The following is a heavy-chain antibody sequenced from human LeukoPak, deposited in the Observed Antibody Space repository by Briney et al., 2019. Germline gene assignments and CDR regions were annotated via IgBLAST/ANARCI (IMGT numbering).Heavy chain of an antibody. D-gene: IGHD3-10*01. J-gene: IGHJ4*02. CDR3: ARDCWHYYGSGSYYKACFDY. CDR2: ISAYNGNT. Sequence: ASVKVSCKASGYTFTSYGISWVRQAPGQGLEWMGWISAYNGNTNYAQKLQGRVTMTTDTSTSTAYMELRSLRSDDTAVYYCARDCWHYYGSGSYYKACFDYWGQGTLVTVSS. CDR1: GYTFTSYG. V-gene: IGHV1-18*01.